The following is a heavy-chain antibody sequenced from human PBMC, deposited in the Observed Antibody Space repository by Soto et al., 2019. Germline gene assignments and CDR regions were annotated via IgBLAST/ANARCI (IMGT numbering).Heavy chain of an antibody. V-gene: IGHV3-33*01. CDR2: IWYDGSNK. D-gene: IGHD3-22*01. Sequence: GGSLRLSCAASGFTFSSYGMHWVRQAPGKGLEWVAVIWYDGSNKYYADSVKGRFPISRDNSKNTLYLQMNSLKAEDTAVYYCARDVIDHSGYYDFGYWGQGTLVTFSS. J-gene: IGHJ4*02. CDR1: GFTFSSYG. CDR3: ARDVIDHSGYYDFGY.